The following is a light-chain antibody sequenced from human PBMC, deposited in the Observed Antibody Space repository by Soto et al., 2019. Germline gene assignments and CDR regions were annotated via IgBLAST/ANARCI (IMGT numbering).Light chain of an antibody. CDR2: QVS. J-gene: IGKJ1*01. CDR3: VPFSHLPRT. Sequence: VLTQTPLSSPVTLGQPASISCRSSQNLVYSDGNTYLSWVQQRPGQPPRLLIYQVSNRFSGVPARVSGSGAGTDVTLTISRVEAEDVGVYYCVPFSHLPRTFGQGTNVEIK. V-gene: IGKV2-24*01. CDR1: QNLVYSDGNTY.